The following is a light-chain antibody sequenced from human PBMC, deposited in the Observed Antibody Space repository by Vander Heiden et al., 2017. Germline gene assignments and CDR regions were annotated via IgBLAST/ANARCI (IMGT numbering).Light chain of an antibody. V-gene: IGKV1-5*03. J-gene: IGKJ1*01. Sequence: DIQMTQSPSTLSASVGDRVTITCRASQSISSWLAWYQQKPGKAPKLLIYKASSLESGVPSSFSGSGSGTEFTLTISSLQPDDFATYHCQQYNSEGTFGQGTKVEIK. CDR2: KAS. CDR1: QSISSW. CDR3: QQYNSEGT.